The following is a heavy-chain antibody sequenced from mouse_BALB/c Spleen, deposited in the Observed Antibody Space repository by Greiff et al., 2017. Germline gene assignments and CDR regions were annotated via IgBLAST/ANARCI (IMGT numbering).Heavy chain of an antibody. J-gene: IGHJ1*01. Sequence: EVKLMESGPELVKPGASVKMSCKASGYTFTSYVMHWVKQKPGQGLEWIGYINPYNDGTKYNEKFKGKATLTSDKSSSTAYMELSSLTSEDSAVYYCARCGAPYWYFDVWGAGTTVTVSS. CDR3: ARCGAPYWYFDV. CDR2: INPYNDGT. CDR1: GYTFTSYV. D-gene: IGHD3-1*01. V-gene: IGHV1-14*01.